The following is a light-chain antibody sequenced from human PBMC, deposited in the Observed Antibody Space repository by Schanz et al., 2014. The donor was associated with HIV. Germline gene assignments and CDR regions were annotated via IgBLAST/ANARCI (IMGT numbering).Light chain of an antibody. J-gene: IGLJ3*02. CDR1: SSDVGSYSL. CDR2: EVT. CDR3: CSYAGRSTVV. V-gene: IGLV2-23*02. Sequence: QSVLTQPASVSGSPGQSITISCTGTSSDVGSYSLVSWYQQHPGKAPKLMIYEVTKRPSGVSDRFSASKSGNTASLTISGLQAEDEADYYCCSYAGRSTVVFGGGTKLTVL.